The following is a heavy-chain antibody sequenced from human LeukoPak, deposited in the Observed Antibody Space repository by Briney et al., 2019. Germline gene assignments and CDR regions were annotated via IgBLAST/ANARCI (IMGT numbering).Heavy chain of an antibody. CDR1: GGSISSSSYY. CDR2: IYYSGST. Sequence: SETLSLTCTVSGGSISSSSYYWGWIRQPPGKGLEWIGSIYYSGSTYYNPSLESRVTISVDTSKNQFSLKLSSVTAADTAVYYCARAIVVVPAAPSDWFDPWGQGTLVTVSS. V-gene: IGHV4-39*07. J-gene: IGHJ5*02. CDR3: ARAIVVVPAAPSDWFDP. D-gene: IGHD2-2*01.